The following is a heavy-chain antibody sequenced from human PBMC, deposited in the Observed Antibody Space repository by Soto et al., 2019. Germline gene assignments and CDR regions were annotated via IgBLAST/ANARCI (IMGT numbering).Heavy chain of an antibody. CDR1: AFTFSDYG. D-gene: IGHD3-22*01. V-gene: IGHV3-30*18. CDR2: ISYDGTTQ. Sequence: GGSRRLSCAASAFTFSDYGRHWVRQAPGKGPECLAVISYDGTTQHYEDSVKGRFTISRDNFKNTLHLQINSLRGEDTAVYYCANSEDASSAYVGYFDYWGQGTMVTVSS. J-gene: IGHJ4*02. CDR3: ANSEDASSAYVGYFDY.